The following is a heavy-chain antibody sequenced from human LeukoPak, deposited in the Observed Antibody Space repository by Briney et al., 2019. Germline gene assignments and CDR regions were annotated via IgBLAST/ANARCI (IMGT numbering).Heavy chain of an antibody. V-gene: IGHV1-69*13. CDR3: AGYCSSTSCPHADYYYGMDV. CDR2: IIPIFGTA. D-gene: IGHD2-2*01. CDR1: GGTFSSYA. J-gene: IGHJ6*02. Sequence: ASVKVSCKASGGTFSSYAISWARQAPGQGLEWMGGIIPIFGTANYAQKFQGRVTITADESTSTAYMELSSLRSEDTAVYYCAGYCSSTSCPHADYYYGMDVWGQGTTVTVSS.